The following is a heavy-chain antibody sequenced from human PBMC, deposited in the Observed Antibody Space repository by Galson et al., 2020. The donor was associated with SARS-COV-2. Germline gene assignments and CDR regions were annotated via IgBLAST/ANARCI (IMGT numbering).Heavy chain of an antibody. CDR3: ARHPYYYDSSGYYCDY. D-gene: IGHD3-22*01. V-gene: IGHV4-59*08. J-gene: IGHJ4*02. Sequence: ETSDTLSLTCTVSGGSISSYFWSWIRQSPGKVLYRIGHIHYSRSTNYNPPFNHPVTIAVDTSKTQFSLNLSSVTAADTAAYYCARHPYYYDSSGYYCDYWGQGTMVTVSS. CDR1: GGSISSYF. CDR2: IHYSRST.